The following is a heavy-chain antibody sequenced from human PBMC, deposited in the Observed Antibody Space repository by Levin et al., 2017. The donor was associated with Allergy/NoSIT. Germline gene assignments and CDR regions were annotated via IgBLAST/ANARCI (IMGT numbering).Heavy chain of an antibody. CDR3: ARDSSGYDYGIDY. D-gene: IGHD3-16*01. CDR2: IYYSGSA. Sequence: GSLRLSCTVSGGTISSSSNYWGWIRQPPGKGLEWIGSIYYSGSAHYNPSLKSRVTISVDTSKNQFSLKLSSVTAADTAVYYCARDSSGYDYGIDYWGQGTLVTVSS. J-gene: IGHJ4*02. V-gene: IGHV4-39*07. CDR1: GGTISSSSNY.